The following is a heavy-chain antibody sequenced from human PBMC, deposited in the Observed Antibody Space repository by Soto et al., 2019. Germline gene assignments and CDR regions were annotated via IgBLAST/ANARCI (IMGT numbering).Heavy chain of an antibody. CDR1: GFTFSSSA. D-gene: IGHD4-17*01. J-gene: IGHJ5*02. Sequence: EVQLLESGGGLVQPGGSLRLSCAASGFTFSSSAMSWVRQAPGKGLEWVSAIRGTNGNTHYGESGKGRLTISRDNSKNTLYLPINFLGAEDTGVYYCSECSVATVVTRGWCNWLDPWGQGTLVIVSS. CDR2: IRGTNGNT. CDR3: SECSVATVVTRGWCNWLDP. V-gene: IGHV3-23*01.